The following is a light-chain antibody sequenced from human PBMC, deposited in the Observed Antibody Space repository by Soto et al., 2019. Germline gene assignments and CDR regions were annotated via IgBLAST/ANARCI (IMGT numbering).Light chain of an antibody. CDR2: STN. CDR3: MLYMGGGLVV. J-gene: IGLJ2*01. CDR1: SGSVSTTYY. V-gene: IGLV8-61*01. Sequence: QAVVTQEPSFSVSPGGKVTLTCALTSGSVSTTYYPSWYQQTPGQAPRTLIYSTNIRSSGVPDRFSGSILGNKAALTITGAQADDESDYHCMLYMGGGLVVFGGGTKLTVL.